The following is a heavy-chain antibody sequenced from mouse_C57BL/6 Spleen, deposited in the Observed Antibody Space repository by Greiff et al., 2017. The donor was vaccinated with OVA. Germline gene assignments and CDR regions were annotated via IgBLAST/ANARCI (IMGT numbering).Heavy chain of an antibody. CDR1: GYAFSSSW. CDR3: ARNYGSSYGYFDV. Sequence: VQRVESGPELVKPGASVKISCKASGYAFSSSWMNWVKQRPGKGLEWIGRIYPGDGATNYNGKFKGKATLTADKSSSTAYMQLSSLTSEDSAVYFCARNYGSSYGYFDVWGTGTTVTVSS. D-gene: IGHD1-1*01. V-gene: IGHV1-82*01. CDR2: IYPGDGAT. J-gene: IGHJ1*03.